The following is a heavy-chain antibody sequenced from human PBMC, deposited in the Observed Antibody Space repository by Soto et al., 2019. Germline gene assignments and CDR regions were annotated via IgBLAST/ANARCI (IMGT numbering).Heavy chain of an antibody. CDR3: AARVPPGACCRFYP. V-gene: IGHV1-2*02. Sequence: QVQLVQSGAEVKKPGASVKVSCKASGYTFTGYYMHWVRQAPGQGLEWMGWINPNSGGTKYAQKFEGRSAMTRGTTHSTTDKGERRPRTYDTAAVYYAARVPPGACCRFYPWGQGTPVTAFS. CDR2: INPNSGGT. CDR1: GYTFTGYY. J-gene: IGHJ5*02. D-gene: IGHD1-1*01.